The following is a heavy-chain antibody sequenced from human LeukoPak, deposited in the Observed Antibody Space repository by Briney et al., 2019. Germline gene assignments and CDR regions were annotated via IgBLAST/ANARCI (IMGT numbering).Heavy chain of an antibody. D-gene: IGHD2-2*01. CDR2: ISPSSSYK. Sequence: GGSLRLFCAASGSSFSSYSMNWVRQAPGKGLEWVSSISPSSSYKYYAESVKGRFTVSRDNAKNSLYLQMNSLRAEDTAVYYCAGGSLLWGAFDIWGQGTMVTVSS. J-gene: IGHJ3*02. V-gene: IGHV3-21*01. CDR3: AGGSLLWGAFDI. CDR1: GSSFSSYS.